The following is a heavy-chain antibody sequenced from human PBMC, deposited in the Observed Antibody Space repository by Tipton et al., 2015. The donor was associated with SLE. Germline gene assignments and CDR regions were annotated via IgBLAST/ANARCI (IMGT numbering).Heavy chain of an antibody. CDR2: IYYSGST. Sequence: TLSLTCTVSGGSISSYYWSWIRQHPGKGLEWIGYIYYSGSTYYNPSLKSRVTISVDTSKNQFSLKVSSVTAADTAVYYCAIGELRFLEWFLMDVWGKGTTVTVSS. V-gene: IGHV4-31*03. J-gene: IGHJ6*04. CDR3: AIGELRFLEWFLMDV. D-gene: IGHD3-3*01. CDR1: GGSISSYY.